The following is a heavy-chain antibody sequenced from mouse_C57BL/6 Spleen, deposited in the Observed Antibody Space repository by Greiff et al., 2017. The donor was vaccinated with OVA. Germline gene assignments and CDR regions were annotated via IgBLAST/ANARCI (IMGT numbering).Heavy chain of an antibody. CDR1: GYTFTSYT. D-gene: IGHD1-1*01. CDR2: INPSSGYT. V-gene: IGHV1-4*01. CDR3: ANYGSSSYYAMDY. J-gene: IGHJ4*01. Sequence: VQLQQSGAELARPGASVKMSCKASGYTFTSYTMHWVKQRPGQGLEWIGYINPSSGYTKYNQKFKDKATLTAAKSSSTAYMQLSSLTSEDSAVDYCANYGSSSYYAMDYWGQGTSVTVSS.